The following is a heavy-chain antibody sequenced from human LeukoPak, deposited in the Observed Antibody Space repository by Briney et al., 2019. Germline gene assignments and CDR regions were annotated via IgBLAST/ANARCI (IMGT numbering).Heavy chain of an antibody. J-gene: IGHJ4*02. CDR3: VRASYYDSTGYVKDNFDY. CDR2: ISGSGGTT. D-gene: IGHD3-22*01. CDR1: GFTFNSYA. V-gene: IGHV3-23*01. Sequence: GGSLKLSCAASGFTFNSYAMTWVRQAPGKGLEWVSVISGSGGTTYYADSVKGRFIISRDNSKNTLYLQMNSLAAEDTAVYYCVRASYYDSTGYVKDNFDYWGQGTLVTVSS.